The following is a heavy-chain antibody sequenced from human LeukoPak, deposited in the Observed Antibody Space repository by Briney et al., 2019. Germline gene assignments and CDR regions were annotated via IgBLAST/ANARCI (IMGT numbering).Heavy chain of an antibody. V-gene: IGHV3-23*01. Sequence: GGSLRLSCAASGFTFSNSAMGWVRQAPAKGLEWVSGISSGGRSTYYADSVKGRFTISRDNSKNTLYLQMNSLRAEDTAVYYCAKDYYYSNSLFDYWGQGTLVTVSS. CDR3: AKDYYYSNSLFDY. CDR1: GFTFSNSA. CDR2: ISSGGRST. J-gene: IGHJ4*02. D-gene: IGHD4-11*01.